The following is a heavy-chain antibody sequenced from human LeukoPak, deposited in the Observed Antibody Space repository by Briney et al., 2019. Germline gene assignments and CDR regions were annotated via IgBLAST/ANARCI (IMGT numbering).Heavy chain of an antibody. CDR2: INPSGGTT. CDR1: GYTFTSNY. V-gene: IGHV1-46*03. D-gene: IGHD3-3*01. Sequence: ASVKVSCKASGYTFTSNYMYWVRQAPGQGLEWMGIINPSGGTTRYAQKFQGRVTMTRDTSTSHLYMELSSLRSEDTAVYYCTRGVGVTIFGVGGQAFDIWGQGTMVTVSS. CDR3: TRGVGVTIFGVGGQAFDI. J-gene: IGHJ3*02.